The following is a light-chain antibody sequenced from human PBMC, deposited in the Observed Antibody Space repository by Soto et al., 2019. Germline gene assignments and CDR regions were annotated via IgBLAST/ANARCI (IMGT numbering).Light chain of an antibody. V-gene: IGLV2-11*01. CDR3: CSYAAPNTFV. CDR1: SSDVGGYNY. J-gene: IGLJ1*01. Sequence: QSALTQPRSVSGSPGQSVTISCTGTSSDVGGYNYVSWYQQYSGKAPKVMIYDVSKRPSGVPDRFSGSKSGNTASLTISGLQAEEEADYYCCSYAAPNTFVFGTGTQLTAL. CDR2: DVS.